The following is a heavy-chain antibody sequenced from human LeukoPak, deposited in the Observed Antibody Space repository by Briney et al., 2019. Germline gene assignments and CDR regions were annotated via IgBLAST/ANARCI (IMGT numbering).Heavy chain of an antibody. J-gene: IGHJ4*02. D-gene: IGHD5-18*01. V-gene: IGHV3-53*01. CDR3: ARSLHTAMALFDY. CDR2: ISTDYST. Sequence: GGSLRLSCAASGFTVNNNYMSWVRQAPGKGLEWASLISTDYSTYYADSVKGRFTISRDNSKNTLYLQMNSLRAEDAAIYYCARSLHTAMALFDYWGQGTLVTVSS. CDR1: GFTVNNNY.